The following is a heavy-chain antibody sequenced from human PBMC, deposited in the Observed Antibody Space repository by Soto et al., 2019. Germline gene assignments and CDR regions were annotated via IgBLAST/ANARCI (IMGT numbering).Heavy chain of an antibody. J-gene: IGHJ6*03. Sequence: SETLSVTCTVAGGSISGGCYYWSWIRQHPGKGLEWIGYIYYSGSTYYNPSLKSRVTISVDTSKNQFSLKLSSVTAADTAVYYCARADSSGWSGYYYMDVWGKGTTVTVSS. CDR3: ARADSSGWSGYYYMDV. V-gene: IGHV4-31*03. D-gene: IGHD6-19*01. CDR2: IYYSGST. CDR1: GGSISGGCYY.